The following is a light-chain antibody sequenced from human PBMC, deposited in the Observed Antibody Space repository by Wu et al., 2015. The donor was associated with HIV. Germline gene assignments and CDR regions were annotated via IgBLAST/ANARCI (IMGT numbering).Light chain of an antibody. CDR1: QSISTW. Sequence: DIQMTQSPSSVSASVGDRVTITCRASQSISTWLAWYQQKPGKAPKLLIYAASSSQRGVPSRFSGSGSGTEFTLTITSLQSEDFAVYYCQQYNNWPPVSFGQGTKLQFK. J-gene: IGKJ2*03. CDR3: QQYNNWPPVS. V-gene: IGKV1-12*01. CDR2: AAS.